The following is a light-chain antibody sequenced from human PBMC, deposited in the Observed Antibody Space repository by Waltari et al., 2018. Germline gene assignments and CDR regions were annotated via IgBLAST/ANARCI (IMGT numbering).Light chain of an antibody. CDR2: AAS. CDR3: QQSYNTPYT. J-gene: IGKJ2*01. Sequence: DIQMSQSPSSLSASVVDRVTITCRASQSISTYLNWYQRKPGKAPKLLIYAASTLPSGVPSRFSGTGSGTDFALTISSLQPEDFATYYCQQSYNTPYTFGQGTKLEIK. CDR1: QSISTY. V-gene: IGKV1-39*01.